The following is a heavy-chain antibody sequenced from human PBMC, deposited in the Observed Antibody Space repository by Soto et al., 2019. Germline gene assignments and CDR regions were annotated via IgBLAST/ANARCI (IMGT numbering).Heavy chain of an antibody. D-gene: IGHD6-25*01. CDR1: GFTLSDNW. CDR2: INNDGSSV. Sequence: EVQLVESGGGLVQPGGSLRLSCAASGFTLSDNWIHWVRRAPGKGLVWVSRINNDGSSVTYEDSVKGRFTLSRDNAKNMWFLQMDSLRVEDTAMYYCVRAPEQRPFDYWGQGPLVTVSS. J-gene: IGHJ4*02. V-gene: IGHV3-74*03. CDR3: VRAPEQRPFDY.